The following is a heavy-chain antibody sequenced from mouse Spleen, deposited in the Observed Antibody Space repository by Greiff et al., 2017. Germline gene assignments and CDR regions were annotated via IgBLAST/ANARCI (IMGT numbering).Heavy chain of an antibody. Sequence: EVQVVESGGGLVKPGGSLKLSCAASGFTFSSYTMSWVRQTPEKRLEWVATISGGGGNTYYPDSVKGRFTISRDNAKNTLYLQMSSLRSEDTALYYCARQGYGSSYYFDYWGQGTTLTVSS. CDR1: GFTFSSYT. V-gene: IGHV5-9*01. D-gene: IGHD1-1*01. J-gene: IGHJ2*01. CDR2: ISGGGGNT. CDR3: ARQGYGSSYYFDY.